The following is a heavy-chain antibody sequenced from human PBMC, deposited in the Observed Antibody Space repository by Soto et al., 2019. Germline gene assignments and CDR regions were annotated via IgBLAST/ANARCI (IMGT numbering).Heavy chain of an antibody. J-gene: IGHJ6*02. D-gene: IGHD1-7*01. CDR1: GYTFTSYG. CDR2: ISAYNGNT. Sequence: QVQLVQSGAEVKKPGASVKVSCKASGYTFTSYGISWVRQAPGQGLEWMGWISAYNGNTNYALKLQGRGTMTTNTSTGAAYMELRSLRSDDTAVYYCATAEAWNYFQYYYYGMDVWGPGATVTVSS. CDR3: ATAEAWNYFQYYYYGMDV. V-gene: IGHV1-18*01.